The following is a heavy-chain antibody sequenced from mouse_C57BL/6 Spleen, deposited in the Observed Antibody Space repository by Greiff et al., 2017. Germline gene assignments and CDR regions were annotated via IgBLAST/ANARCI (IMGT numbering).Heavy chain of an antibody. CDR1: GFTFTDYS. D-gene: IGHD4-1*01. CDR2: IRNKANGYTT. CDR3: ASYKVGRGYFDV. V-gene: IGHV7-3*01. J-gene: IGHJ1*03. Sequence: EVKVVESGGGLVQPGGSLSLSCAASGFTFTDYSMSWVRQPPGKALEWLGFIRNKANGYTTESSASVKVRFTISRDNSQSILYLQMHALRAEDSATYVCASYKVGRGYFDVWGTGTTVTVSS.